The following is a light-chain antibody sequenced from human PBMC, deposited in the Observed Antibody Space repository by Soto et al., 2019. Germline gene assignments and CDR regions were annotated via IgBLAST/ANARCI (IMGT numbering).Light chain of an antibody. CDR1: SSDVGGYNY. Sequence: QSVLTQPASVSGSPGHSITISCTGTSSDVGGYNYVSWYQQYSGRVPKLLIYKVSNRPSGVSNRFSGSKSGNTASLTISGLQAEDEADYFCTSPTPGSLYVFGTGTKVTVL. CDR2: KVS. V-gene: IGLV2-14*01. J-gene: IGLJ1*01. CDR3: TSPTPGSLYV.